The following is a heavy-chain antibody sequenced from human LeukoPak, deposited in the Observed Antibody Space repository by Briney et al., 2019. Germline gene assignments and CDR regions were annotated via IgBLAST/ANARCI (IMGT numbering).Heavy chain of an antibody. CDR3: ARGGASAAARRFDP. V-gene: IGHV1-8*01. Sequence: ASVKVSCKTSGYTFTSYDINWARQAAGQGLEWMGWMNPNSGNTGYAQKFQGRVTITSSTSTSTAFMELGSLTSEDTAVYYCARGGASAAARRFDPWGQGTLVTVSS. CDR2: MNPNSGNT. D-gene: IGHD6-13*01. J-gene: IGHJ5*02. CDR1: GYTFTSYD.